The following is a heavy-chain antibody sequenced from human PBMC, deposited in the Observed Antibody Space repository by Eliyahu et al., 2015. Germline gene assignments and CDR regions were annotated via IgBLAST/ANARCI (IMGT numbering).Heavy chain of an antibody. V-gene: IGHV4-59*08. CDR3: ASTYSSGLGYFDY. Sequence: QVQLQESGPGLVKPSETLSLTCXVSGGSISSYYWSWIRQPPGKGLEWIGYXYYRGSTNXNPSLKSRVTISVDTSKNQFSLKLSSVTAADTAVYYCASTYSSGLGYFDYWGQGTLVTVSS. CDR1: GGSISSYY. D-gene: IGHD6-19*01. CDR2: XYYRGST. J-gene: IGHJ4*02.